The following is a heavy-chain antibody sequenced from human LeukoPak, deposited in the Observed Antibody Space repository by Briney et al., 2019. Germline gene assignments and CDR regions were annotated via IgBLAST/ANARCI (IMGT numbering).Heavy chain of an antibody. CDR2: ISGSGGST. V-gene: IGHV3-23*01. Sequence: GGSLRLSCAASGFTFSSYSMNWVRQAPGKGLEWVSAISGSGGSTYYADSVKGRFTISRDNSKNTLYLQMNSLRAEDTAVYYCAKDGSSLHHDIWGQGTMVTVSS. CDR1: GFTFSSYS. CDR3: AKDGSSLHHDI. D-gene: IGHD2-15*01. J-gene: IGHJ3*02.